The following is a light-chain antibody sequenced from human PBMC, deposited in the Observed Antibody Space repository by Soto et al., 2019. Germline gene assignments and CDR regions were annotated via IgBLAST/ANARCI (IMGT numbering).Light chain of an antibody. CDR2: GAS. Sequence: EVVLTQSPGTLSLSPGERATLSCRASQAVSSILLAWYQQKPGQAPRLLIYGASSRSTGLPDRFRGSGSWTVFTITVSRLEPEDFAVYYCQRHGHSPIFGGGTKVEIK. J-gene: IGKJ4*01. V-gene: IGKV3-20*01. CDR3: QRHGHSPI. CDR1: QAVSSIL.